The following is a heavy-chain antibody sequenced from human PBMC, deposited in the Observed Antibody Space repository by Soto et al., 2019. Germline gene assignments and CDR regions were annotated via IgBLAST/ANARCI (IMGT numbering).Heavy chain of an antibody. J-gene: IGHJ4*02. CDR2: XXTXXXNT. CDR1: CYTFSRYG. Sequence: XSVKVSCKASCYTFSRYGISWVRQATGQXXXXXXXXXTXXXNTXXEKXXXXXXXMXXXNXXXTAYMELSRLRSEDTALYYCARDRVGLEDYWGQGTLVNVSS. D-gene: IGHD5-12*01. CDR3: ARDRVGLEDY. V-gene: IGHV1-8*01.